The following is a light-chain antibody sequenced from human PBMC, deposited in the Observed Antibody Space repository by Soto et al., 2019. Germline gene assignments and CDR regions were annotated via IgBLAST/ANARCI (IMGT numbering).Light chain of an antibody. Sequence: DIQMTQSPSTVSASVGDTVTITCRASQSISTWLAWYQQKPGKAPKVLIYKASTLESGVSPRFRGSGSVTEFTLTITDLQPEDFATYYCQQCDNCPLTFGGGTKVEIK. CDR3: QQCDNCPLT. V-gene: IGKV1-5*03. J-gene: IGKJ4*01. CDR2: KAS. CDR1: QSISTW.